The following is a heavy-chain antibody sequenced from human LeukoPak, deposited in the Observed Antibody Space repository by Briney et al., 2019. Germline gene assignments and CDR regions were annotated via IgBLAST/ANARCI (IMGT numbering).Heavy chain of an antibody. Sequence: PGGSLRLSCAASGFTFSSYWMSWVRQAPGKGLEWVTFIRYDGSDKYYADSVKGRFSISRDNPKKQLYLQMNSLRSEDSAVYYCANLDDYWGQGTLVTVSS. CDR3: ANLDDY. V-gene: IGHV3-30*02. CDR2: IRYDGSDK. CDR1: GFTFSSYW. J-gene: IGHJ4*02. D-gene: IGHD1-1*01.